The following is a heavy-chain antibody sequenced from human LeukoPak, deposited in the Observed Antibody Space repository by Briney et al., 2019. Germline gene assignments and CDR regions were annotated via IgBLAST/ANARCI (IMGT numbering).Heavy chain of an antibody. J-gene: IGHJ6*02. CDR1: AGSISSGGYS. CDR3: AREKSNRPLWPSGDGMDV. CDR2: IYNSGST. V-gene: IGHV4-30-2*01. D-gene: IGHD5-18*01. Sequence: TLSLTCAVSAGSISSGGYSWSWIRQPPGGGVGWYGYIYNSGSTYYNPSLKSRVTISVDRSKNPFSLKLSSVTAADTAVYYCAREKSNRPLWPSGDGMDVWGQGTTVTVSS.